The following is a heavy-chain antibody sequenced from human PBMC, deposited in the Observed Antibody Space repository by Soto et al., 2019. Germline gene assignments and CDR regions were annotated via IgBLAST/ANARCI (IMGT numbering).Heavy chain of an antibody. Sequence: QVQLVESGGGVVQPGRSLRLSCAASGFTFSSYGMHWVRQAPGKGLEWVALISYDGTNKYYADSVKGRFTISRDNFKNPLYLQMNSLRAEDTAVYYCAKERFGHLWLEDYGMDVWGQGTTVTVSS. J-gene: IGHJ6*02. CDR1: GFTFSSYG. CDR2: ISYDGTNK. CDR3: AKERFGHLWLEDYGMDV. V-gene: IGHV3-30*18. D-gene: IGHD5-18*01.